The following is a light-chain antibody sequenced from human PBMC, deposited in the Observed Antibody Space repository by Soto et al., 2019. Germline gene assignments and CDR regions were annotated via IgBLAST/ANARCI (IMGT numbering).Light chain of an antibody. CDR3: QQSYGNPG. J-gene: IGKJ3*01. CDR2: AAS. Sequence: DIQMTQSPSYLSASVGDRVTITCRASQSIGFFLNWYHQKPGKAPKLLIYAASSLQSGVPSRFSGSGSGTDFPLTITSLQPEDFGTYYCQQSYGNPGFAPGTKVDIK. CDR1: QSIGFF. V-gene: IGKV1-39*01.